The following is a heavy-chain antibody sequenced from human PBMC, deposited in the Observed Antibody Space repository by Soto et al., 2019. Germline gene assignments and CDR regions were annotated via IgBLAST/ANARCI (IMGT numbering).Heavy chain of an antibody. CDR1: GGSISRSSYY. Sequence: PSETLSLTCTVSGGSISRSSYYWGWIRQPPGKGLEWIGSIYYSGSTYYNPSLKSRVTISVDTSKNQFSLKLSSVTAADTAVYYCARALILTGYYIHDAFDIWGQGTMVTVSS. J-gene: IGHJ3*02. D-gene: IGHD3-9*01. CDR2: IYYSGST. CDR3: ARALILTGYYIHDAFDI. V-gene: IGHV4-39*07.